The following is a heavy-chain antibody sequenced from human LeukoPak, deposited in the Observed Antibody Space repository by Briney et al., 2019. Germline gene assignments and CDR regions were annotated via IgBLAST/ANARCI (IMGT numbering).Heavy chain of an antibody. D-gene: IGHD2-15*01. CDR2: INPNSGGT. Sequence: ASVTVTFLATGYTYTAYYMDWVRQAPGQGLEWMGWINPNSGGTNYAQKFQGRVTMTRDTSISTAYMEMSRLRSDDTAVYYCAREEVYCSGGNCYPRGFDILGQGTLVTVSS. J-gene: IGHJ3*02. V-gene: IGHV1-2*02. CDR1: GYTYTAYY. CDR3: AREEVYCSGGNCYPRGFDI.